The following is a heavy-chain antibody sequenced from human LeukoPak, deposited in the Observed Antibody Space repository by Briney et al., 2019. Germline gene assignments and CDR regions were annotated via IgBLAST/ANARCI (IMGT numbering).Heavy chain of an antibody. CDR1: GFTFSSYW. J-gene: IGHJ4*02. CDR3: ARECLYCGGDWALFDY. Sequence: GGSLRLSCAASGFTFSSYWMSWVRQAPGKGLEWVANIKQDGSEKYYVDSVKGRFTISRDNAKNSLYLQMNSLRGEDTAVYYCARECLYCGGDWALFDYWGQGTLVTVSS. CDR2: IKQDGSEK. D-gene: IGHD2-21*02. V-gene: IGHV3-7*03.